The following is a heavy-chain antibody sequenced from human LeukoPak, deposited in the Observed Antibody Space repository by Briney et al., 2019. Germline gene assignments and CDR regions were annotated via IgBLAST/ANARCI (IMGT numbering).Heavy chain of an antibody. CDR3: AKGRDAPYYFDY. D-gene: IGHD5-24*01. CDR2: ISGSGGST. CDR1: GFTFSSYA. V-gene: IGHV3-23*01. Sequence: GGSLRLSCIPSGFTFSSYAMSWVRQAPGRGLEWVSAISGSGGSTYYADSVKGRFTISRDNSKNTLYLQMNSPRAEDTAVYFCAKGRDAPYYFDYWGQGTLVTVSS. J-gene: IGHJ4*02.